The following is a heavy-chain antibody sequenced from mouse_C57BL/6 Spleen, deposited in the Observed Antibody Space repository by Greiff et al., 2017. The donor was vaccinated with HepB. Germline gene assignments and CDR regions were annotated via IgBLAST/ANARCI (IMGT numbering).Heavy chain of an antibody. D-gene: IGHD1-1*01. CDR2: ISDGGSYT. Sequence: EVMLVESGGGLVKPGGSLKLSCAASGFTFSSYAMSWVRQTPEKRLEWVATISDGGSYTYYPDNVKGRFTISRDNAKNNLYLQMSHLKSEDTAMYYCAREGVIYYYGPFDYWGQGTTLTVSS. J-gene: IGHJ2*01. CDR1: GFTFSSYA. CDR3: AREGVIYYYGPFDY. V-gene: IGHV5-4*01.